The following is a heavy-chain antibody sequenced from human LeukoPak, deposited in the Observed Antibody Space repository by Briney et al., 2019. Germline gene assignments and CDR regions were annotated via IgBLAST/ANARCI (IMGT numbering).Heavy chain of an antibody. CDR1: GGSISSSSYY. CDR3: AREVAAAGTKQRSSDY. D-gene: IGHD6-13*01. CDR2: IYYSGST. J-gene: IGHJ4*02. V-gene: IGHV4-39*02. Sequence: PSGTLSLTCTVSGGSISSSSYYWGWIRQPPGKGLEWIGSIYYSGSTYYNPSLKSRVTISVDTSKNQFSLKLSSVTAADTAVYYCAREVAAAGTKQRSSDYWGQGTLVTVSS.